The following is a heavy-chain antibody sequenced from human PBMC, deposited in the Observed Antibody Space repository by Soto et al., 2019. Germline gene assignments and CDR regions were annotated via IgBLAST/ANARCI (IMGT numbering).Heavy chain of an antibody. CDR1: GFTFGTFA. Sequence: GGSLRLSCAASGFTFGTFAMSWVRQAPGKGLEWVSFISGSGDRTSYADPVKGRFTISRDTSENMLYLQMNSLRLEDTAIYYCAKLRYYDFWSGENWFDPWGQGTLVTVS. CDR3: AKLRYYDFWSGENWFDP. J-gene: IGHJ5*02. CDR2: ISGSGDRT. V-gene: IGHV3-23*01. D-gene: IGHD3-3*01.